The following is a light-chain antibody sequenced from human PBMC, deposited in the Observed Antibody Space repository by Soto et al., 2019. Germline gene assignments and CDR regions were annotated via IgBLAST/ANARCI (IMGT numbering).Light chain of an antibody. J-gene: IGKJ3*01. V-gene: IGKV3D-20*02. CDR1: QSLSSNF. Sequence: EIVLTQSPATLSLSPGERATLSCRASQSLSSNFLAWYQQKPGQPPRLLIYDSSTRATGFPDRFSGSGSGTDFTLTIIRLEPEDFAVYYCQQRFTWPPFTFGPGTKVDF. CDR2: DSS. CDR3: QQRFTWPPFT.